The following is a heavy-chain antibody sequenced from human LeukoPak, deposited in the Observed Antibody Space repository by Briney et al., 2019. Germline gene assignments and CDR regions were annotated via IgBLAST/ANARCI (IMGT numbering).Heavy chain of an antibody. Sequence: ASVKVSCKASGYTFTNYYMHWVRQAPGQGLEWMGWINPNSGATNYAQKFQGRVTMTRDTSISTAYMGLSRLRSDDTAVYYCARSAPTLTYDILTGYLGYWGQGTLVTVSS. J-gene: IGHJ4*02. V-gene: IGHV1-2*02. CDR3: ARSAPTLTYDILTGYLGY. D-gene: IGHD3-9*01. CDR1: GYTFTNYY. CDR2: INPNSGAT.